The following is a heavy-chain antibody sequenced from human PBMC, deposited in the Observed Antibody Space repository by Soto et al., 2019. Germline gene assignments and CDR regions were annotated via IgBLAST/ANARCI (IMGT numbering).Heavy chain of an antibody. D-gene: IGHD6-25*01. J-gene: IGHJ4*02. CDR1: GYTFTSYY. Sequence: GASVKVSCKASGYTFTSYYIHWVRQAPGQGLEWMGIINPSGGSTSYAQKFQGRVTMTRDTSTGTVYMELSSLRSEDTAVYYCARDRSYSSGHALTFDYWGQGTLVTVSS. CDR2: INPSGGST. V-gene: IGHV1-46*01. CDR3: ARDRSYSSGHALTFDY.